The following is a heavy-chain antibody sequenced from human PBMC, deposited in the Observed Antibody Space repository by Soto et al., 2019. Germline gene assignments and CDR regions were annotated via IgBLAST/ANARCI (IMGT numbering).Heavy chain of an antibody. CDR2: ISTYNGNT. J-gene: IGHJ3*02. V-gene: IGHV1-18*01. CDR1: GYTFTSYG. Sequence: VQLVHSGAEVKEPGASVKVSCKASGYTFTSYGISWVRQAPGQGLEWMGWISTYNGNTNFAQKLQGRVTMTTDTSTSTAYMELRSLRPDDTAVYYCARDLYDFWSGYRQSAFDIWGQGTMVTVSS. D-gene: IGHD3-3*01. CDR3: ARDLYDFWSGYRQSAFDI.